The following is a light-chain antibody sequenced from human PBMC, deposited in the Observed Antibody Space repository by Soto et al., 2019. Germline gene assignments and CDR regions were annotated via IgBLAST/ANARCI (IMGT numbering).Light chain of an antibody. J-gene: IGLJ2*01. Sequence: SYVLTQPPSVSVAPGQTAMITCGGDDIGTKTVHWYQQRPGQAPVLVVYDDRGRPSGIPERFSGSNSGSTATLTITRVEAGDEANYYCQVWERNDNHVFFGGGTKLTVL. CDR2: DDR. V-gene: IGLV3-21*02. CDR3: QVWERNDNHVF. CDR1: DIGTKT.